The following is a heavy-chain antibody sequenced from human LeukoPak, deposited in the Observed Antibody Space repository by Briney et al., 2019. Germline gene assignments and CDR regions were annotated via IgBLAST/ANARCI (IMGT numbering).Heavy chain of an antibody. J-gene: IGHJ5*02. V-gene: IGHV4-38-2*02. CDR2: IYHSGNT. D-gene: IGHD6-13*01. CDR3: ARGDYSSSWYEYNWFDP. Sequence: SETLSLTCTVSGYSISSGYYWGWIRPPPGKGLEWIGRIYHSGNTYYSPSLKSRVTISVDTSKNQFSLKLSSVTAADTAVYYCARGDYSSSWYEYNWFDPWGQGTLVTVSS. CDR1: GYSISSGYY.